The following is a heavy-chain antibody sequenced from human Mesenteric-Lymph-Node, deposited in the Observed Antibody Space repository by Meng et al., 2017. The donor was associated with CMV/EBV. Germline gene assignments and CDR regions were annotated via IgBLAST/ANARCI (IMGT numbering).Heavy chain of an antibody. V-gene: IGHV3-43*01. J-gene: IGHJ4*02. CDR2: ISWDGGTR. CDR1: GFSFDDHT. D-gene: IGHD5-12*01. Sequence: GESLKISCAASGFSFDDHTMHWVRQAPGKGLEWVCLISWDGGTRYCAVSVRGRFTISRDNAKNSLYLQMTSLRPEDTAFYYCAKDSIGYSRYDPNFAHWGQGTLVTVSS. CDR3: AKDSIGYSRYDPNFAH.